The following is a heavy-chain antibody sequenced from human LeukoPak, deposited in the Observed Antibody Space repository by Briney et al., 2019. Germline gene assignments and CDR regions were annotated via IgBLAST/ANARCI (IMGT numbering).Heavy chain of an antibody. CDR2: INHSGST. J-gene: IGHJ5*02. CDR3: AREDTAMVRDNWFDP. D-gene: IGHD5-18*01. CDR1: GGSFSGYY. V-gene: IGHV4-34*01. Sequence: TSETLSLTCAVYGGSFSGYYWSWIRQPPGKGLEWIGEINHSGSTNYNPSLKSRVTISVDTSKNQFSLKLSSVTAADTAVYYCAREDTAMVRDNWFDPWGQGTLVTVSS.